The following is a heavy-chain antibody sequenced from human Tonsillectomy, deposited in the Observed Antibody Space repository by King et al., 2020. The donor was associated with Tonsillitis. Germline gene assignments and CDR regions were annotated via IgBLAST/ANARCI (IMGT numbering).Heavy chain of an antibody. J-gene: IGHJ1*01. CDR1: GFTFDDYA. Sequence: VQLVESGGGLVQPGRSLRLSCAASGFTFDDYAMHWVRQAPGKGLEWVSSINWNGDRIDYSDSVKGRFTISRDNAKHSLYLPMNRLSAEDTALYYCAKEGYHCSGSGCSYAEYFQPWGQGALVIVSS. D-gene: IGHD2-2*01. V-gene: IGHV3-9*01. CDR2: INWNGDRI. CDR3: AKEGYHCSGSGCSYAEYFQP.